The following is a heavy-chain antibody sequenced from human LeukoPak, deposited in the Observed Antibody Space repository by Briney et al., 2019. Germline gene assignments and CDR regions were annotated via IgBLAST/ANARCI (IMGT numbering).Heavy chain of an antibody. CDR1: GYTFTSYY. CDR2: INASDGRT. J-gene: IGHJ4*02. Sequence: ASVKVSCKASGYTFTSYYMHWVRQAPGQGLEWMGIINASDGRTSYAQKFQGRVTTTGDMSTSTVYMELSSLRSEDTAVYYCARGPQVYDIRDSTAAKIDYWGQGTLVTVSS. CDR3: ARGPQVYDIRDSTAAKIDY. V-gene: IGHV1-46*01. D-gene: IGHD3-16*01.